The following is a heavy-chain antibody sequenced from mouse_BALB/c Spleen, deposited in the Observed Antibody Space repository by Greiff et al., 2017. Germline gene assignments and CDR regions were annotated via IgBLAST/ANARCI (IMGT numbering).Heavy chain of an antibody. J-gene: IGHJ1*01. CDR2: IWSGGST. CDR3: ARWLLRLRYFDV. V-gene: IGHV2-2*02. Sequence: QVQLQQSGPGLVQPSQSLSITCTVSGFSLTSYGVHWVRQSPGKGLEWLGVIWSGGSTDYNAAFISRLSISKDNSKSQVFFKMNSLQANDTAIDYCARWLLRLRYFDVWGAGTTVTVSS. CDR1: GFSLTSYG. D-gene: IGHD2-3*01.